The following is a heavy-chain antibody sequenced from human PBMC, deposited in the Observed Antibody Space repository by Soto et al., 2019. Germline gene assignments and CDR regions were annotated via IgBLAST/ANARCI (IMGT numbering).Heavy chain of an antibody. D-gene: IGHD5-12*01. CDR3: AHSDGGYEIIYFDF. J-gene: IGHJ4*02. CDR1: GFSFTTAGVA. Sequence: SGPTLVNPTQTLTLTCTFSGFSFTTAGVAVGWIRQTPGGALEWLTLIYYNDDRRFSPSLKTRLTITGDTSKNQVVLSLTNVDPGDTATYFCAHSDGGYEIIYFDFWGQGIPVTVPQ. CDR2: IYYNDDR. V-gene: IGHV2-5*01.